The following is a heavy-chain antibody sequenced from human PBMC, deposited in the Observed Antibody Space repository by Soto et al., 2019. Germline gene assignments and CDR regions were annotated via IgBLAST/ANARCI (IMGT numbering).Heavy chain of an antibody. Sequence: SGPTLVNPTQTLTLTCTFSGFSLSTSGMCVSWIRQPPGKALEWLARIDWDDDKYYSTSLKTRLTISKDTSKNQVVLTMTNMDPVDTATYYFARIRTGYDFWSGYSRSRDKRSYYYYMDVWGKGTTVTVSS. CDR3: ARIRTGYDFWSGYSRSRDKRSYYYYMDV. V-gene: IGHV2-70*11. CDR2: IDWDDDK. D-gene: IGHD3-3*01. CDR1: GFSLSTSGMC. J-gene: IGHJ6*03.